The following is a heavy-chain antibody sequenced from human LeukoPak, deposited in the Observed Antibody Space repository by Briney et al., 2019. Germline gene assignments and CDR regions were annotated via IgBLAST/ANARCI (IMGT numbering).Heavy chain of an antibody. Sequence: GGSLRLSCATSGFSFSSHAMTWVRQAPGKGLEWLSAISISGDDTYYADSVKGRFTISRDNSKNTLYLQMNSLSADDTAMYYCANETRPNDYWGQGTLVTVSS. CDR2: ISISGDDT. J-gene: IGHJ4*02. CDR1: GFSFSSHA. CDR3: ANETRPNDY. V-gene: IGHV3-23*01.